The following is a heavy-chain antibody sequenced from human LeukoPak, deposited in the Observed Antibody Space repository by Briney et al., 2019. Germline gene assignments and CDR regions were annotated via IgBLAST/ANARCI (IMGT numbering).Heavy chain of an antibody. CDR1: GFTFNKYA. J-gene: IGHJ4*02. CDR2: ISNDGVTR. V-gene: IGHV3-30*04. CDR3: VREGYYDSGGPFSGCFDY. Sequence: GGSLRLSCAASGFTFNKYAIRWARQAPGKGLEWVAVISNDGVTRIFANSVKGRFTISRDNWKNTQYLQLSSLRVEDTAVYYCVREGYYDSGGPFSGCFDYWGRGDLVTVSS. D-gene: IGHD3-22*01.